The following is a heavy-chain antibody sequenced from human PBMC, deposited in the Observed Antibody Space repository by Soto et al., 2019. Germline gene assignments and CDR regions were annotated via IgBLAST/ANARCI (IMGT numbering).Heavy chain of an antibody. Sequence: GASVKVSCKASGYTFTSYDINWVRQAPGQGLEWMGGIIPIFGTANYAQKFQGRVTITADESTSTAYMELSSLRSEDTAVYYCARGPIAARRHHNFDYWGQGTLVTVSS. CDR2: IIPIFGTA. CDR3: ARGPIAARRHHNFDY. CDR1: GYTFTSYD. D-gene: IGHD6-6*01. J-gene: IGHJ4*02. V-gene: IGHV1-69*13.